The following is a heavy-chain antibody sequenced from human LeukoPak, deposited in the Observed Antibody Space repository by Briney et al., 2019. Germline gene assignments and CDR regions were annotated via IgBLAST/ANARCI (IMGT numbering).Heavy chain of an antibody. CDR2: IKEDGSEK. CDR1: GFTFSNYW. J-gene: IGHJ6*03. CDR3: ARVYGGYSYGLDYYYMDV. V-gene: IGHV3-7*01. D-gene: IGHD5-18*01. Sequence: HSGGSLRLSCAASGFTFSNYWMTWVRQAPGKGLEWVANIKEDGSEKYYVDSVKGRFTISRDNAKNSLYLQMNSLRAEDTAVYYCARVYGGYSYGLDYYYMDVWGKGTTVTVSS.